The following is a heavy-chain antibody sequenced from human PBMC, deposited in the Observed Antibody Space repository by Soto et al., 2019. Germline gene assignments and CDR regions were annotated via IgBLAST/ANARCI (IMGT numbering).Heavy chain of an antibody. CDR1: GGSISSSNW. J-gene: IGHJ1*01. D-gene: IGHD3-22*01. Sequence: NPSETLSLTCAVSGGSISSSNWWSWVRQPPGKGLEWIGEIYHSGSTNYNPSLKSRVTISVDKSKNQFSLKLSSATAADTAVYYCARGTPPHPYYYDSSGYTQAYFQHWGQGTLVTVSS. V-gene: IGHV4-4*02. CDR2: IYHSGST. CDR3: ARGTPPHPYYYDSSGYTQAYFQH.